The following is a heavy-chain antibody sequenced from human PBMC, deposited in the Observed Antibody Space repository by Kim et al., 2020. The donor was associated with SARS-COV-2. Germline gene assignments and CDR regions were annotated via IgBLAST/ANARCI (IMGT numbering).Heavy chain of an antibody. CDR1: GGSISSSSYY. V-gene: IGHV4-39*01. CDR3: ARERRGSGTELSD. D-gene: IGHD3-10*01. J-gene: IGHJ4*02. CDR2: IYYSGST. Sequence: SETLSLTCTVSGGSISSSSYYWGWIRQPPGKGLEWIGSIYYSGSTYYNPSLKSRVTISVDTSKNQFSLKLSSVTAADTAVYYCARERRGSGTELSDWGQGTLVTVSS.